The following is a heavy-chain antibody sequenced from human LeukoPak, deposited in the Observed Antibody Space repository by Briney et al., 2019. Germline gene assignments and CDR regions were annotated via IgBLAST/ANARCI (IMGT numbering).Heavy chain of an antibody. CDR3: AKEIWPTVTTPGRTYFDY. CDR2: INSDGTST. J-gene: IGHJ4*02. V-gene: IGHV3-74*01. D-gene: IGHD4-17*01. Sequence: GWALTLSCAASGFTFSSYWMHWLRQAPGKGLVWVSRINSDGTSTRYADSVKGRFTISRDNAKNTLYLQMNSLRAEDTAVYYCAKEIWPTVTTPGRTYFDYWGQGTLVTVSS. CDR1: GFTFSSYW.